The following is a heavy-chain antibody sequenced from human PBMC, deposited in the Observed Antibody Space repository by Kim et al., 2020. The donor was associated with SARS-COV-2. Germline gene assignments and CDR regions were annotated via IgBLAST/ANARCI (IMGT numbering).Heavy chain of an antibody. CDR3: ARFAYGDSNEPDAIDI. J-gene: IGHJ3*02. V-gene: IGHV4-59*08. Sequence: SETLSLTCTVSGGSVSPSYWSWIRQPPGKGLEWIAHIYYERSTNYNPSLNGQVTISIDTSRYQFAMRLKPATATDSGVCYCARFAYGDSNEPDAIDIWGQGTMVTVSS. CDR2: IYYERST. CDR1: GGSVSPSY. D-gene: IGHD4-17*01.